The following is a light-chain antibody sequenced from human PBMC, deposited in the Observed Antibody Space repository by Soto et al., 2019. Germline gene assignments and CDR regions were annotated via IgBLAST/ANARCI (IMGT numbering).Light chain of an antibody. Sequence: EIVLTQSPGTLSLSPGERATLSCRASQSVSSSYLAWYQQKPDQAPRPLIYGASSRATGIPDRFSGSGSGTDFTLTISRLEPEDFAVYYCQQYGSSPPWTFGQGTKVEIK. CDR3: QQYGSSPPWT. V-gene: IGKV3-20*01. CDR2: GAS. J-gene: IGKJ1*01. CDR1: QSVSSSY.